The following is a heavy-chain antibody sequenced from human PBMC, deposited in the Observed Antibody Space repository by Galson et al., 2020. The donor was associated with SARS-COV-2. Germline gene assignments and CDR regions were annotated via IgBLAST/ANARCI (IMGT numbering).Heavy chain of an antibody. CDR2: IYTSGST. D-gene: IGHD3-3*01. Sequence: SETLSLTCTVSGGSISSGSYYWSWIRQPAGKGLEWIGRIYTSGSTNYNPSLKSRVTISVDTSKNQFSLKLSSVTAADTAVYYCAGRYYDFWSGYEGTDYWGQGTLVTVSS. J-gene: IGHJ4*02. V-gene: IGHV4-61*02. CDR3: AGRYYDFWSGYEGTDY. CDR1: GGSISSGSYY.